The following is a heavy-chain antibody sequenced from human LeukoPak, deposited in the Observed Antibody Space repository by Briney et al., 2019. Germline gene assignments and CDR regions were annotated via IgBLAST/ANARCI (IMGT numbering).Heavy chain of an antibody. J-gene: IGHJ6*03. CDR3: VRDLRDRRGYSNCYMDV. V-gene: IGHV3-53*01. D-gene: IGHD3-10*01. Sequence: GGSLRLSCEGPERMVRNSYMSWVRQSPGRGLEWVSVIYSGGSTDYADSVKGRFTTSRDTSKNTLYLHMNDVRAEDTGIYYCVRDLRDRRGYSNCYMDVWGKGTTVIVSS. CDR1: ERMVRNSY. CDR2: IYSGGST.